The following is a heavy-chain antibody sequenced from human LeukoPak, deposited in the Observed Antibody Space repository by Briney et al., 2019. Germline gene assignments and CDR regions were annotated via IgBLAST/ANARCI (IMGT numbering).Heavy chain of an antibody. CDR2: ISSSSYYI. Sequence: GGSLRLSCAASGFTFSTYTMNWVRQAPGKGLEWVSSISSSSYYIYYADSVKGRFTISRDNAKNSLYLQMNSLRAEDTAVYYCAREEYSGSYYFDYWGQGTLVTVSS. V-gene: IGHV3-21*01. CDR1: GFTFSTYT. D-gene: IGHD1-26*01. J-gene: IGHJ4*02. CDR3: AREEYSGSYYFDY.